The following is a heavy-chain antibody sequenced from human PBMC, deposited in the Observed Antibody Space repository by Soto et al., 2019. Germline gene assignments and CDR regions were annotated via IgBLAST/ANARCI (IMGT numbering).Heavy chain of an antibody. CDR3: AKDHCSGGSCWFDP. CDR2: ISWDGGST. Sequence: GGSLRLSCAASGFTFGDYAMHWVRQAPGKGLEWVSLISWDGGSTYYADSVMGRFTISRDNSKNSLYLQMNSLRAEDTALYYCAKDHCSGGSCWFDPWGQGTLVTVSS. CDR1: GFTFGDYA. V-gene: IGHV3-43D*04. J-gene: IGHJ5*02. D-gene: IGHD2-15*01.